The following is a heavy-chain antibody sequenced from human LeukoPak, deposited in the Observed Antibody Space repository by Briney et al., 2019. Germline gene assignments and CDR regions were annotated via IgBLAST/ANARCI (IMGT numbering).Heavy chain of an antibody. CDR3: ARDPGY. V-gene: IGHV4-59*06. D-gene: IGHD5-24*01. J-gene: IGHJ1*01. CDR2: IYYSGST. CDR1: GGSISSYY. Sequence: SETLSLTCTVSGGSISSYYWSWIRQPPGKGLEWIGYIYYSGSTYYNPSLKSRVTISVDTSKNQFSLKLSSVTAADTAVYYCARDPGYWGQGTLITVSS.